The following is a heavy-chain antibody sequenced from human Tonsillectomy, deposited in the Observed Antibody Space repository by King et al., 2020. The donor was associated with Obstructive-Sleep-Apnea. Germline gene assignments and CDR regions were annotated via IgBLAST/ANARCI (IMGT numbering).Heavy chain of an antibody. V-gene: IGHV3-30*04. Sequence: VQLVQSGGGVVQPGRSLRLSCAASGFTFSSYAMHWVRQAPGKGLEWGAVISYDGSNKYYADSVKGRFTISRDNSKNKLYLQMNSLRAEDTAVYYCARDLPYCSGGSCYSGGSDYWGQGTLVTVSS. D-gene: IGHD2-15*01. CDR3: ARDLPYCSGGSCYSGGSDY. CDR2: ISYDGSNK. CDR1: GFTFSSYA. J-gene: IGHJ4*02.